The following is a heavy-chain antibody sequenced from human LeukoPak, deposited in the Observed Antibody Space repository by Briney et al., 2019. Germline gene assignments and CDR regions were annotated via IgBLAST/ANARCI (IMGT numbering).Heavy chain of an antibody. CDR2: ISVDGSNE. D-gene: IGHD2-2*01. Sequence: GGSLRLSCAASGFTFSSYGMHWVRQAPGKGLEWVAVISVDGSNEYYADSVKGRFTISRDNSKNTLYLQMNSLRPEDTAVYYCARGGPAAMIIYYFDYWGQGTLVTVSS. CDR1: GFTFSSYG. CDR3: ARGGPAAMIIYYFDY. J-gene: IGHJ4*02. V-gene: IGHV3-30*03.